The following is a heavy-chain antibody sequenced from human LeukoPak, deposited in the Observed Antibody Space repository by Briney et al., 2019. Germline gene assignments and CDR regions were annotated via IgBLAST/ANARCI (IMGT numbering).Heavy chain of an antibody. V-gene: IGHV4-59*01. CDR2: IYYSGST. CDR3: AREHCSSTSCYGWFDP. CDR1: GGSISSYY. D-gene: IGHD2-2*01. Sequence: SETLSLTCTVSGGSISSYYWSWIRQPPGKGLEWIGYIYYSGSTNYNPSLKSRVTISVDTSKNQFSLKLSSVTAADTAVYYCAREHCSSTSCYGWFDPWGQGTLVTVSS. J-gene: IGHJ5*02.